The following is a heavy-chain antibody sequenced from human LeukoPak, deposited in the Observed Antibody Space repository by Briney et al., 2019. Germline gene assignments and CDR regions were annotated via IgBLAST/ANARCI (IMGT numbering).Heavy chain of an antibody. J-gene: IGHJ4*02. CDR1: GFTFSSYE. CDR3: ARARYYYDSGSY. V-gene: IGHV3-48*03. D-gene: IGHD3-22*01. CDR2: ISSSGSTI. Sequence: GGSLRLSCAASGFTFSSYEMNWVRQAPGKGLEWVSYISSSGSTISYADSVKGRFTISRDNAKNTLYLQMNSLRAEDTAVYYCARARYYYDSGSYWGQGTLVTVSS.